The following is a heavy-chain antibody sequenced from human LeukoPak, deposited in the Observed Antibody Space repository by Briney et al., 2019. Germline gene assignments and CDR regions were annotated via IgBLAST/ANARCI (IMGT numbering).Heavy chain of an antibody. J-gene: IGHJ4*02. CDR2: IIWYCASS. D-gene: IGHD4-17*01. CDR3: ARRGHDYGDYAYFDS. V-gene: IGHV3-20*04. CDR1: GFTLDDYG. Sequence: GGSLRLSCAAPGFTLDDYGMTWGRNAPGKGLEWVSGIIWYCASSSYAYSLKGRFTISRDNAKNSLYLQMNSLRAEDTALYYCARRGHDYGDYAYFDSWGQGTLVTVSS.